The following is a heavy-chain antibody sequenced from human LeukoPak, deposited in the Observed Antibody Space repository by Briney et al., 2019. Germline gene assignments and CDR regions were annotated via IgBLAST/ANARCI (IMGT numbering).Heavy chain of an antibody. D-gene: IGHD1-7*01. CDR2: INPSGGST. CDR1: GYTFTSYY. CDR3: ARGWIDWNYAGGWFVP. J-gene: IGHJ5*02. Sequence: ASVKVSCKASGYTFTSYYMHWVRQAPGQGLEWMGIINPSGGSTSYAQKFQGRVTMTRDTSTSTVYMELSSLRSEDTAVYYCARGWIDWNYAGGWFVPWGQGTLVTVSS. V-gene: IGHV1-46*01.